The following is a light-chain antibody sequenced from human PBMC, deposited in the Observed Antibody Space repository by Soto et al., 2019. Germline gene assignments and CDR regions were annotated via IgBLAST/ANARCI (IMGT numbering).Light chain of an antibody. J-gene: IGKJ2*01. V-gene: IGKV1-33*01. CDR1: QDISNY. Sequence: DIQMTQSPSSLSASVGDRVTITCQASQDISNYLNWYQQKPGKAPKLLIYRASNLKTGVPSRFSGSGSGTDFTFTISSLQPEDIATYYCQQYDNLPSYTFGQGTKLEIK. CDR3: QQYDNLPSYT. CDR2: RAS.